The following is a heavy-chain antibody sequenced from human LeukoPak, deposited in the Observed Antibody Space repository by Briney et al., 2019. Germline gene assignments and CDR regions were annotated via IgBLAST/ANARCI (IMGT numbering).Heavy chain of an antibody. Sequence: GGSLRLSCAASGFTFSSYAMHRVRQAPGKGLEWVAVISYDGSNKYYADSVKGRFTISRDNSKNTLYLQMNSLRAEDTAVYYCARSRGYRSGWPFDIWGQGTMVTVSS. CDR1: GFTFSSYA. D-gene: IGHD6-19*01. J-gene: IGHJ3*02. CDR3: ARSRGYRSGWPFDI. CDR2: ISYDGSNK. V-gene: IGHV3-30-3*01.